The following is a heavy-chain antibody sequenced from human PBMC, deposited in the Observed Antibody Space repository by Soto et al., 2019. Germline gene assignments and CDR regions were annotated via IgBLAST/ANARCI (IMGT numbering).Heavy chain of an antibody. CDR1: GGSITSFY. J-gene: IGHJ4*02. CDR2: IYYNGNT. CDR3: TRGSSGWFPRPLDY. V-gene: IGHV4-59*01. Sequence: QVQLRESGPGLVKPSETLSLTCTVSGGSITSFYWSWVRQPPGKGLEWIGYIYYNGNTNYNPSLKSRVTISVYTSKNQFPLNLSSVTAADTAVYYCTRGSSGWFPRPLDYWGQGTLVTVSS. D-gene: IGHD6-19*01.